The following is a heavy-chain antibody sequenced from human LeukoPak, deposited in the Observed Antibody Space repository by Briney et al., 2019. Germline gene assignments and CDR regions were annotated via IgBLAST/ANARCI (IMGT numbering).Heavy chain of an antibody. Sequence: GGSLRLSCAASGFTVSSNYMSWVRQAPGKGLEWVSVIYSGGSTYYADSVKGRFTISRDNSKNTLYLQMNSLRAEDTAVYYCAKDLSSTYISAAGHWGQGTLVTVSS. CDR1: GFTVSSNY. D-gene: IGHD6-13*01. V-gene: IGHV3-53*01. CDR2: IYSGGST. J-gene: IGHJ4*02. CDR3: AKDLSSTYISAAGH.